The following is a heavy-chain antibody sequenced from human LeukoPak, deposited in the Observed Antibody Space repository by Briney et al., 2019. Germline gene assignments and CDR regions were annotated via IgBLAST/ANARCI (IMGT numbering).Heavy chain of an antibody. D-gene: IGHD3-10*01. CDR2: IKQDGSEK. Sequence: GGSLRLSCAASGFTFSSYWMSWVRQAPGKGLEWVANIKQDGSEKYYVDSVKGRFTISRDNAKNSLYLQMNSLRAEDTAVYYCARDYSRVWFGELLSWGQGTPVTVSS. V-gene: IGHV3-7*01. J-gene: IGHJ5*02. CDR3: ARDYSRVWFGELLS. CDR1: GFTFSSYW.